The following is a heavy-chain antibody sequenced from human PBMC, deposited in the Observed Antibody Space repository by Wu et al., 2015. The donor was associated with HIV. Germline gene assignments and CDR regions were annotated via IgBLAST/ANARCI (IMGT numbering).Heavy chain of an antibody. CDR3: VRSYMTTVLSPFEH. J-gene: IGHJ4*02. Sequence: QVQLVQSGAEVKKPGSSVKVSCKASGGTFSSYAISWVRQAPGQGLEWMGGISPHTGDTKYAQGLQGRATLTIDTSTATGYMELRSLGSDDTAVYYCVRSYMTTVLSPFEHWGQGTLVTVSS. CDR1: GGTFSSYA. V-gene: IGHV1-69*05. D-gene: IGHD4-23*01. CDR2: ISPHTGDT.